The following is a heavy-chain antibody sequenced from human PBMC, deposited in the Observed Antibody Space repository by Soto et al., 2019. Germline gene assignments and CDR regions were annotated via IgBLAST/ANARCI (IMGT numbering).Heavy chain of an antibody. Sequence: GASVKVSCKASGGTFSSYTISWVRQAPGQGLEWMGRIIPILGIANYAQKFQGRVTITADKSTSTAYMERSSLRSEDTAVYYCARERGCSGGSCYSGSDPWGQGTLVTVSS. J-gene: IGHJ5*02. D-gene: IGHD2-15*01. V-gene: IGHV1-69*04. CDR2: IIPILGIA. CDR1: GGTFSSYT. CDR3: ARERGCSGGSCYSGSDP.